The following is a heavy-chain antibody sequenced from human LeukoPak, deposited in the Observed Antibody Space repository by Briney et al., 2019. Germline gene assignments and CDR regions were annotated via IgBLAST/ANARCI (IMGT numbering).Heavy chain of an antibody. CDR3: TTTNGYCSSTSCYNLHPEHYGMDV. J-gene: IGHJ6*02. CDR2: IKSKTDGGTT. Sequence: SGMSLRLSCVVSGFALRNYGTHWVRQAPGKGLEWVGRIKSKTDGGTTDYAAPVKGRFTISRDDSKNTLYLQMNSLKTEDTAVYYCTTTNGYCSSTSCYNLHPEHYGMDVWGQGTTVTVSS. V-gene: IGHV3-15*01. D-gene: IGHD2-2*02. CDR1: GFALRNYG.